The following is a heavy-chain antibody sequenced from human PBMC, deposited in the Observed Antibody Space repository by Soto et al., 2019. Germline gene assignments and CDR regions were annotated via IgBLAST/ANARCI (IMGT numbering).Heavy chain of an antibody. V-gene: IGHV1-18*01. D-gene: IGHD6-19*01. CDR1: DYTFTSYG. Sequence: GAPGKVSCKASDYTFTSYGISWVRPAPGQGLEWMGWISTFNGNTNYAQKVQGRVTMTTDTSTSTAYMELRSLRSDDTAVYYCARDHVAVAGSNPFDYWGHGTLVTVSS. CDR3: ARDHVAVAGSNPFDY. J-gene: IGHJ4*01. CDR2: ISTFNGNT.